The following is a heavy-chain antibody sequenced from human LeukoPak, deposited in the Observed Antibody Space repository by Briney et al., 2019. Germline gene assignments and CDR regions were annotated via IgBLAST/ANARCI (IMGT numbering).Heavy chain of an antibody. D-gene: IGHD5-12*01. Sequence: ASVKVSCKASGYTFTGYYMHWVRQAPGQGLEWMGWINPNSGGTNYAQKFQGRVTMTRDTSISTAYMELSSLRSEDTAVYYCARSYSGYSYYYYMDVWGKGATVTVSS. CDR2: INPNSGGT. CDR1: GYTFTGYY. J-gene: IGHJ6*03. V-gene: IGHV1-2*02. CDR3: ARSYSGYSYYYYMDV.